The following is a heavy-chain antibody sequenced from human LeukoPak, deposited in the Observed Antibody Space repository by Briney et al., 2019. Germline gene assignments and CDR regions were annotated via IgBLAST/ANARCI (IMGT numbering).Heavy chain of an antibody. D-gene: IGHD3-3*01. CDR1: GYTFTIYG. CDR3: ARGGEYYDFWSAPYYFDY. V-gene: IGHV1-18*01. Sequence: RASVKVSCKASGYTFTIYGISWVRQAPGQGLEWMGWISAYNGNTNYAQKLQGRVTMTTDTSTSTAYMELRSLRSDDTAVYYCARGGEYYDFWSAPYYFDYWGQGTLVTVSS. J-gene: IGHJ4*02. CDR2: ISAYNGNT.